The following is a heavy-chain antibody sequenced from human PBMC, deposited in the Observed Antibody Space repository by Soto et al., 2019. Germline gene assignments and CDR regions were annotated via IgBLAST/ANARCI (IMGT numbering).Heavy chain of an antibody. CDR1: GFTFSSYA. CDR3: AKDRDSSGYPPGKYFDY. J-gene: IGHJ4*02. V-gene: IGHV3-23*01. CDR2: ISGSGGST. D-gene: IGHD3-22*01. Sequence: GGSLRLSCAASGFTFSSYAMSWVRQAPGKGLEWVSAISGSGGSTYYADSVKGRFTISRDNSKNTLYLQMNSLRAEDTAVYYCAKDRDSSGYPPGKYFDYWGQGTLVTVSS.